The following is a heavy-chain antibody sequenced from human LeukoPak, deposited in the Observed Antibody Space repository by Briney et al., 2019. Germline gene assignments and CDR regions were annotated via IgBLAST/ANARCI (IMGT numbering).Heavy chain of an antibody. V-gene: IGHV3-23*01. CDR2: ISGSGEST. D-gene: IGHD2-15*01. Sequence: PGGSLRLSCAASEFTFSDYAMNWVRQAPGKGLEWVSAISGSGESTYYADSVRGRFTISRDNSKNTLYLQMNSLRAEDTAVYYCAKVMPPGRIRFYSYYMDVWGKGTTVSVS. CDR1: EFTFSDYA. J-gene: IGHJ6*03. CDR3: AKVMPPGRIRFYSYYMDV.